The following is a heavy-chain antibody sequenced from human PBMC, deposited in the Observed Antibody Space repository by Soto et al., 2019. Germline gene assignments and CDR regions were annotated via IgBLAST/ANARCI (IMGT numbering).Heavy chain of an antibody. D-gene: IGHD2-21*02. Sequence: SETLSLTCTVSGGSISSSSYYWGWIRQPPGKGLEWIGSIYYSGSTYYNPSLKSRVTISVDTSKNQFSLKLSSVTAADTAVYYCARHHMIWRVVADIRDMGTADIWGQGTMVTVSS. CDR3: ARHHMIWRVVADIRDMGTADI. J-gene: IGHJ3*02. CDR2: IYYSGST. V-gene: IGHV4-39*01. CDR1: GGSISSSSYY.